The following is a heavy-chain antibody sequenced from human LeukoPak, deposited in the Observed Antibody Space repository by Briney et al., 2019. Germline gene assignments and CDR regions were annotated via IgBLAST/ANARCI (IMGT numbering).Heavy chain of an antibody. V-gene: IGHV3-7*03. J-gene: IGHJ1*01. D-gene: IGHD1-1*01. Sequence: GGSLRLSCAASGFTFSSYWMSWVRQAPGKGLEWVANIKQDGSEKYYVDSVKGRFTISRDNAKNSLYLQMNSLKTEDTAVYYCTRDLTTRGEYFQHWGQGTLVTVSS. CDR3: TRDLTTRGEYFQH. CDR1: GFTFSSYW. CDR2: IKQDGSEK.